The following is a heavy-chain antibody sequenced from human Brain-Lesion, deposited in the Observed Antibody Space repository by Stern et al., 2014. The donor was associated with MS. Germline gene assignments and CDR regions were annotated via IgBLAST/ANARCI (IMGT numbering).Heavy chain of an antibody. CDR1: GYTLTELS. D-gene: IGHD1-26*01. Sequence: QAQLVQSGAEVKKPGASVKVSCKVSGYTLTELSMHLVRQAPRKGLEWMGGFDPEDGETIYAQKFQGRVTMTEDTSTDTAYMELSSLRSEDTAVYYCATLSPGAGGNYYRHFDYWGQGTLVTVSS. CDR2: FDPEDGET. CDR3: ATLSPGAGGNYYRHFDY. V-gene: IGHV1-24*01. J-gene: IGHJ4*02.